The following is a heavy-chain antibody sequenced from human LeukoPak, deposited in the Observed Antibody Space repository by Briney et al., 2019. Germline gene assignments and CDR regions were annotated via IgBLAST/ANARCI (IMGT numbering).Heavy chain of an antibody. J-gene: IGHJ5*02. Sequence: GGSLRLSCAASAFTFSSYSMNWVRQAPGKGLEWVSSISSSNSYIYYADSVKGRFTISRDDAKNSLYLQMNSLRAEDTAVYYCAIEGLGVWVDPGGQGTLVTVSS. V-gene: IGHV3-21*01. D-gene: IGHD2-8*01. CDR2: ISSSNSYI. CDR3: AIEGLGVWVDP. CDR1: AFTFSSYS.